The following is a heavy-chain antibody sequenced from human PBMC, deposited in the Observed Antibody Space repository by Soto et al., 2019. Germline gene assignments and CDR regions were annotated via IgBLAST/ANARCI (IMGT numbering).Heavy chain of an antibody. D-gene: IGHD4-17*01. CDR1: GGSISSYY. CDR2: IYYSGST. V-gene: IGHV4-59*01. Sequence: QVQLQESGPGLVKPSETLSLTCTVSGGSISSYYWSWIRQPPGKGLEWIGYIYYSGSTNYHPSLKSRVTISVDTSKNQFSLKLSSVTAADTAVYYCAREGTVTDLYYYGMDVWGQGTTVTVSS. CDR3: AREGTVTDLYYYGMDV. J-gene: IGHJ6*02.